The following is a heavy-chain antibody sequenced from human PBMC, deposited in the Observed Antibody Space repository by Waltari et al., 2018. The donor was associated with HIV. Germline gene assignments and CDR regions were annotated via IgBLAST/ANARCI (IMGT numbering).Heavy chain of an antibody. J-gene: IGHJ1*01. CDR3: AKGAFVGVTGIPSEYFPH. Sequence: EVQLLVSGGGLVQSGGSLRSSCAASRFAFSHYAMGWDRHAPGEGLEWGAGISASGDRTYHADSVTGRFTISRDNSKNTHYLQMDSLRAEDTALYFCAKGAFVGVTGIPSEYFPHWGLGIVVTVSS. CDR2: ISASGDRT. V-gene: IGHV3-23*01. CDR1: RFAFSHYA. D-gene: IGHD2-21*02.